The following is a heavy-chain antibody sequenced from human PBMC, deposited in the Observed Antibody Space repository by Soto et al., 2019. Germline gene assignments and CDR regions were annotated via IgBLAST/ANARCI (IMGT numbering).Heavy chain of an antibody. Sequence: RASVKVSCKVSGNTLTDLSMHWVRQAPGKGLEWMGGFHPEDGETIYAQKFQGRVTMTEDTSTDTAYMELSSLRSEDTAVYYCATAQSPEAFDVWGQGTMVTVSS. CDR2: FHPEDGET. V-gene: IGHV1-24*01. CDR3: ATAQSPEAFDV. J-gene: IGHJ3*01. CDR1: GNTLTDLS.